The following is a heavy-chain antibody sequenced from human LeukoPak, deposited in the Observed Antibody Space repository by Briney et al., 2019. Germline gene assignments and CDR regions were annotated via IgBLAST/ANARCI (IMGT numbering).Heavy chain of an antibody. CDR3: ARVATYYDSSGYNSGYFDY. Sequence: GGSLRLSCAASGFTFSSYWMHWVRQAPGKGLVWVSRINSDGSSTSYADSVKGRFTISRDNAKNTLYLQMNNLRAEDTAVYYCARVATYYDSSGYNSGYFDYWGQGTLVTVSS. CDR2: INSDGSST. D-gene: IGHD3-22*01. CDR1: GFTFSSYW. V-gene: IGHV3-74*01. J-gene: IGHJ4*02.